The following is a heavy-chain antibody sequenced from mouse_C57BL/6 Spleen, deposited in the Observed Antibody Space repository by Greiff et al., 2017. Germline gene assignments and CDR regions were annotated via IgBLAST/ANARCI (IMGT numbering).Heavy chain of an antibody. V-gene: IGHV1-20*01. CDR1: GYSFTGYF. D-gene: IGHD2-10*02. Sequence: VQLQQSGPELVKPGDSVKISCKASGYSFTGYFMNWVMQSHGKSLEWIGRINPYNGDTFYNQKFKGKATLTVDKSSRTAHMELRSLTSEDSAVYDCAREYGNSLFDYWGQGTTLTVSS. J-gene: IGHJ2*01. CDR2: INPYNGDT. CDR3: AREYGNSLFDY.